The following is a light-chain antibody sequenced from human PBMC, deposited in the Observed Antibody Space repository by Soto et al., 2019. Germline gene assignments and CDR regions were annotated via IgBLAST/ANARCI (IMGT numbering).Light chain of an antibody. Sequence: EIVMTQSPATLSVSPGERATLSCRASQSLSSNLAWYQQKPRQAPRLLIYGTSTRTTGIPARFSGSGSGTVITLTISSLQSEDFAVYYCQQYNNWPSLTFGGGTKVEIK. J-gene: IGKJ4*01. CDR2: GTS. CDR1: QSLSSN. CDR3: QQYNNWPSLT. V-gene: IGKV3-15*01.